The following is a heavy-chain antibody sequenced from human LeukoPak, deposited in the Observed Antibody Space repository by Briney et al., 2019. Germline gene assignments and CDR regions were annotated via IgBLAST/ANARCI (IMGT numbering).Heavy chain of an antibody. CDR1: GGSISSYY. J-gene: IGHJ5*01. CDR3: ARRRSSGWYDS. V-gene: IGHV4-59*08. CDR2: IYYRST. D-gene: IGHD6-19*01. Sequence: SETLSLTCTVSGGSISSYYWSWIRQPPGKGLEWIGYIYYRSTNYNPSLKSRVTISIDTSKNQLSLTLISLTAADTAVYYCARRRSSGWYDSWGQGTLVIVSS.